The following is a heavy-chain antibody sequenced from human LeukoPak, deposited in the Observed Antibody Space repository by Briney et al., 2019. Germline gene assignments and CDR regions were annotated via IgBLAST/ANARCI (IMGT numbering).Heavy chain of an antibody. CDR1: GGSISSYY. CDR2: ISGSGGST. CDR3: ASDQIVGATEKNYFDY. D-gene: IGHD1-26*01. J-gene: IGHJ4*02. Sequence: ETLSLTCTVSGGSISSYYWSWIRQPPGKGLEWVSAISGSGGSTYYADSVKGRFTISRDNSKNTLYLQMNSLRAEDTAVYYCASDQIVGATEKNYFDYWGQGTLVTVSS. V-gene: IGHV3-23*01.